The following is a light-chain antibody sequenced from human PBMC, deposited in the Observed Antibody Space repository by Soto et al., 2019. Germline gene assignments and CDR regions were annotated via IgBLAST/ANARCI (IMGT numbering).Light chain of an antibody. CDR1: QTISSW. J-gene: IGKJ1*01. CDR2: KAS. V-gene: IGKV1-5*03. CDR3: QYYNSYSEA. Sequence: DIQMTQSPSTLSGSVGDRVTITCRASQTISSWLAWYQQKPGKAPKLLIYKASTLKSGVPSRFSGGGSGTEFTLTISSLQPDDFATYYCQYYNSYSEAFGQGTKVELK.